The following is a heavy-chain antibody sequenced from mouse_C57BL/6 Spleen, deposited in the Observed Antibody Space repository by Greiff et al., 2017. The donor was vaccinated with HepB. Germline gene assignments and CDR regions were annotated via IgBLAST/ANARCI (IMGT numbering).Heavy chain of an antibody. D-gene: IGHD2-1*01. V-gene: IGHV5-4*03. CDR2: ISDGGSYT. Sequence: EVKLVESGGGLVKPGGSLKLSCAASGFTFGSYAMSWVRQTPEKRLEWVATISDGGSYTYYPDNVKGRFTISRDNAKNNLYLQMSHLKSEDTAMYYCARNYYDAMDYWGQGTSVTVSS. J-gene: IGHJ4*01. CDR3: ARNYYDAMDY. CDR1: GFTFGSYA.